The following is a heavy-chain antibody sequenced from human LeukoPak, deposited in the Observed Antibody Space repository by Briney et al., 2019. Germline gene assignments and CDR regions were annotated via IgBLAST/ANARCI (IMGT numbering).Heavy chain of an antibody. CDR1: GFTLSTYW. CDR3: ARVRTTVTFDY. J-gene: IGHJ4*02. Sequence: GGSLRLSCAASGFTLSTYWMHWVRQAPGKGLVWVSRLNGDGTITIYADSVKGRFTISRDNAKNTVYLQMDSLRGEDTAVYYCARVRTTVTFDYSGQGTLVTVSS. D-gene: IGHD4-17*01. CDR2: LNGDGTIT. V-gene: IGHV3-74*01.